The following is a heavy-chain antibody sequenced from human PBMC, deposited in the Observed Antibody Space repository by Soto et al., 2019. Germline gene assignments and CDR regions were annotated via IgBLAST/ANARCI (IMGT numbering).Heavy chain of an antibody. CDR1: GFTFSSYA. V-gene: IGHV3-30-3*01. CDR2: ISYDGSNK. D-gene: IGHD2-2*01. CDR3: ARDKGTSSNFDY. J-gene: IGHJ4*02. Sequence: GGSRRLSCAASGFTFSSYAMHWVRQAPGKGLEWVAVISYDGSNKYYADSVKGRFTISRDNSKNTLYLQMNSLRAEDTAVYYCARDKGTSSNFDYWGQGT.